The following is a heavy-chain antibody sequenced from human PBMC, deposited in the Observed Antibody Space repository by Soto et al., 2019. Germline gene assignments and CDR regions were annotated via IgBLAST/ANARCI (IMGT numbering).Heavy chain of an antibody. CDR1: GGSFSSYY. V-gene: IGHV4-34*01. CDR3: ARTSRFDY. CDR2: INHSGST. Sequence: QVQLQQWGAGLLKPSETLSLTCAVYGGSFSSYYWSWVRQPPGKGLEWIGEINHSGSTNYNPSLKSRVTISVDTSKNQFSLKLSSVTAADTAVYYCARTSRFDYWGQGTLVTVSS. D-gene: IGHD6-6*01. J-gene: IGHJ4*02.